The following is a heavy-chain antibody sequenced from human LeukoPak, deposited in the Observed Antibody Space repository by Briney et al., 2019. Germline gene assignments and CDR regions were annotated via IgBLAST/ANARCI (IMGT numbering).Heavy chain of an antibody. J-gene: IGHJ5*02. CDR2: IYYSGST. CDR3: ARAEGYSYGYNWFDP. D-gene: IGHD5-18*01. Sequence: SETLSLTCTVSGGSISSGGYYWSWIRQHPGKGLEWIGYIYYSGSTYYNPSLKSRVTISVDTSKNQLSLKLSSVTAADKAVYYCARAEGYSYGYNWFDPWGQGTLVTVSS. CDR1: GGSISSGGYY. V-gene: IGHV4-31*03.